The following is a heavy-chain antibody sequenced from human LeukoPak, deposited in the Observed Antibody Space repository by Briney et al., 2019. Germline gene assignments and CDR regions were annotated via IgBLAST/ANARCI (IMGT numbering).Heavy chain of an antibody. V-gene: IGHV1-18*01. CDR1: GYTFTSYG. J-gene: IGHJ6*02. CDR3: ASFYYYGSGSRPYPSSYGMDV. Sequence: ASVKVSCKASGYTFTSYGISWVRQAPGQGLEWMGWISAYNGNTNYAQKLQGRVTVTTDTSTSTAYMELRSLRSDDTAVYYCASFYYYGSGSRPYPSSYGMDVWGQGTTVTVSS. D-gene: IGHD3-10*01. CDR2: ISAYNGNT.